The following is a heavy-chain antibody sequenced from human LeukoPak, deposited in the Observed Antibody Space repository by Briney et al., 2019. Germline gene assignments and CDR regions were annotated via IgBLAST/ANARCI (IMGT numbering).Heavy chain of an antibody. CDR1: GDSISSSSYY. CDR3: ARRYCTGGTCYSDRGAFDI. CDR2: VYYTGST. Sequence: SETLSLTCTVSGDSISSSSYYWDWIRQPPGKGLEWIGSVYYTGSTDYNSSLKSRVTISVDTSKNQFSLRPSSVTAADTAVYYCARRYCTGGTCYSDRGAFDIWGQGTMVTVSS. D-gene: IGHD2-15*01. J-gene: IGHJ3*02. V-gene: IGHV4-39*07.